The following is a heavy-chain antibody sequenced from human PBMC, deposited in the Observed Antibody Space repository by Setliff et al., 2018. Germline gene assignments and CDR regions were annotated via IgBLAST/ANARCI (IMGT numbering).Heavy chain of an antibody. D-gene: IGHD1-1*01. V-gene: IGHV4-61*02. CDR2: IYTSGST. CDR1: GGSISSGSYY. CDR3: ARDLQLSSWFDP. J-gene: IGHJ5*02. Sequence: SETLSLTCTVSGGSISSGSYYWSWIRQPAGKGLEWIGRIYTSGSTNYNPSLKSRVTISVDTSKNQFSLKLSSVTAADTAVYYCARDLQLSSWFDPWGQGTLVTVS.